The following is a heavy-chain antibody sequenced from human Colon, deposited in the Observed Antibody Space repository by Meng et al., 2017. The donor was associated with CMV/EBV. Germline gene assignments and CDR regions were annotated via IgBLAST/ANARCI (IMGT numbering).Heavy chain of an antibody. Sequence: CAVYGGSFSGYYWSWIRQPPGRGLEWIGEIHHSGSTNYIPSLKSRVTISLDTSMNQFSLRLSSVTAADTALYYCASGRGDYSPPIFEYWGQGALVTVSS. CDR1: GGSFSGYY. V-gene: IGHV4-34*01. CDR3: ASGRGDYSPPIFEY. J-gene: IGHJ4*02. D-gene: IGHD4-11*01. CDR2: IHHSGST.